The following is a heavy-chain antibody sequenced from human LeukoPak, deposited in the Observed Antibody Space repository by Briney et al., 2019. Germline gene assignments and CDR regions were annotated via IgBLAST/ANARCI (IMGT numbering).Heavy chain of an antibody. J-gene: IGHJ6*02. CDR3: ARVRDYYGSGSYYNPYYYGMDV. D-gene: IGHD3-10*01. CDR1: GGTFSCYA. Sequence: GASVTVSCKASGGTFSCYAISWVRQAPGQGLEWMGRIIPILGIANYAQKFQGRVTITADKSTSTAYMELSSLRSEDTAVYYCARVRDYYGSGSYYNPYYYGMDVWGQGTTVTVSS. V-gene: IGHV1-69*04. CDR2: IIPILGIA.